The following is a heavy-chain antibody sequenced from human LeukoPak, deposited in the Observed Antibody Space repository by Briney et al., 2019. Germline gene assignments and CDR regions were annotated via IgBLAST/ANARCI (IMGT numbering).Heavy chain of an antibody. Sequence: PSETLSLTCTVSGGSISSHYWSWIRQPPGKGLEWIGSMLYSGTAYYSPSLKSRVTISVDTSKNQFSLKLRSVTAADTAVYYCARAPTVTNHYYSWFDPWGQGTLVTVSS. CDR2: MLYSGTA. V-gene: IGHV4-59*11. D-gene: IGHD4-17*01. CDR1: GGSISSHY. CDR3: ARAPTVTNHYYSWFDP. J-gene: IGHJ5*02.